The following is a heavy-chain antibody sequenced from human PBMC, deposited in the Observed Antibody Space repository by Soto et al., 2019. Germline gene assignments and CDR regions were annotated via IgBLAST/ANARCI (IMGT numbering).Heavy chain of an antibody. J-gene: IGHJ3*02. Sequence: KSSETLSLTCAVYGGSFSGYYWSWIRQPPGKGLEWIGEINHSGSTNYNPSLKSRVTISVDTSKNQFSLKLSSVTAADTAVYYCARVGQGYSSSWYWGRAFDIWGQGTMVTVSS. CDR3: ARVGQGYSSSWYWGRAFDI. CDR1: GGSFSGYY. V-gene: IGHV4-34*01. D-gene: IGHD6-13*01. CDR2: INHSGST.